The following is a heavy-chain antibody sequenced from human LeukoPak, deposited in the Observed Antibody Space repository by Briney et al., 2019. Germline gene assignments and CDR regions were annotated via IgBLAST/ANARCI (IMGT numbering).Heavy chain of an antibody. Sequence: GGYLRLSCAASGFTSINYAMNWVRQAPGKGLEWVSVLIGSSGSTDYADSVKGRFTISRDNSKNTLFLQMNSLRAEDTAIYYCAKGAYDYIEIGYFDSWGQGTLVTVSS. CDR1: GFTSINYA. D-gene: IGHD5-12*01. CDR3: AKGAYDYIEIGYFDS. V-gene: IGHV3-23*01. CDR2: LIGSSGST. J-gene: IGHJ4*02.